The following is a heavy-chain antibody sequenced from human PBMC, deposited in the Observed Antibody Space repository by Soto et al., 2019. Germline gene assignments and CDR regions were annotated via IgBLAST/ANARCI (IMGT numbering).Heavy chain of an antibody. CDR2: IYYSGST. CDR1: GGSISSGGYY. D-gene: IGHD3-22*01. V-gene: IGHV4-31*03. Sequence: PSETLSLTCTVSGGSISSGGYYWSWIRQHPGKGLEWIGYIYYSGSTYYNPSLKSRVTISVDTSKNQFSLKLSSVTAADTAVYYCARSKRVYYYDSSGYYYFDYWGQGTLVTVS. J-gene: IGHJ4*02. CDR3: ARSKRVYYYDSSGYYYFDY.